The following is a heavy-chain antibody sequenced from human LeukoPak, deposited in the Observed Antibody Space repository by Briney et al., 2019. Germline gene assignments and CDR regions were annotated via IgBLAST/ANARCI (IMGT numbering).Heavy chain of an antibody. J-gene: IGHJ3*02. CDR2: MYYSGST. D-gene: IGHD3-22*01. CDR1: GGSVSSSSHY. CDR3: ARGSISMMVVGDSFDI. V-gene: IGHV4-39*07. Sequence: SETLSLTCTVSGGSVSSSSHYWGWIRQPPGKGLEWIGSMYYSGSTFYNPSLKSRVTISLGTSKNQFSLKLNSVTAADTALYYCARGSISMMVVGDSFDIWGQGTMVTVSS.